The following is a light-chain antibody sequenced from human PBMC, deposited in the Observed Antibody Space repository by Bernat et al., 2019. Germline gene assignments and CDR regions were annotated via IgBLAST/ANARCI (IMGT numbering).Light chain of an antibody. Sequence: VLTQSPATLSLSPGDRATLSCRASETVRSSLAWYQQKAGQAPRLLIYNVSKRTTGIPARFTGSGYGTDFTLTITSLETEDFAVYYCHQRSDWPPHTFGQGTRLEI. CDR3: HQRSDWPPHT. CDR1: ETVRSS. J-gene: IGKJ2*01. CDR2: NVS. V-gene: IGKV3-11*01.